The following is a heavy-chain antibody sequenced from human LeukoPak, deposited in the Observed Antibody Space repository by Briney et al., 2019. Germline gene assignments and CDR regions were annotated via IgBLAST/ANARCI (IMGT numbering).Heavy chain of an antibody. CDR2: INPDGRDT. V-gene: IGHV3-7*01. J-gene: IGHJ1*01. CDR1: GFTFSSYW. Sequence: GGSLRLSCAASGFTFSSYWMSWVRQAPGKGLEWVAYINPDGRDTYYVDSVKGRFTISRDNAQNSMYLQMNSLGVEDTAVYYCTSWGDTTAEYFQRWGQGTLVTVSS. D-gene: IGHD2-21*02. CDR3: TSWGDTTAEYFQR.